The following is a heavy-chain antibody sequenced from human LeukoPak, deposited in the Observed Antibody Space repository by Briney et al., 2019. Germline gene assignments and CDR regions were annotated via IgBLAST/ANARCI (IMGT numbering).Heavy chain of an antibody. Sequence: PSETLSLTCTVSGGPNSSYFWSWLRQPPGKGLEWIGEINHSGSTNYNPSLKSRVTISVDTSKNQFSLKLSSVTAADTAVYYCARGPRSSVAAAGTFDYWGRGTLATVSS. V-gene: IGHV4-34*01. CDR2: INHSGST. CDR1: GGPNSSYF. CDR3: ARGPRSSVAAAGTFDY. J-gene: IGHJ4*02. D-gene: IGHD6-13*01.